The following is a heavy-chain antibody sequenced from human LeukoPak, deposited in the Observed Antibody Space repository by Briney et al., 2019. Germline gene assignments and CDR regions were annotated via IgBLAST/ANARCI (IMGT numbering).Heavy chain of an antibody. J-gene: IGHJ5*02. CDR1: GGSISSYY. D-gene: IGHD2-2*01. V-gene: IGHV4-4*07. CDR3: ARGSQVPVYPNPYNWLDP. Sequence: SETLSLTCTVSGGSISSYYWNWIRQSAGKGLEWIGRIYTSGSTNYNPSLKSRVTMSIDTSENQFSLKLSSVTAADTAVYYCARGSQVPVYPNPYNWLDPWRQGTLVTVSS. CDR2: IYTSGST.